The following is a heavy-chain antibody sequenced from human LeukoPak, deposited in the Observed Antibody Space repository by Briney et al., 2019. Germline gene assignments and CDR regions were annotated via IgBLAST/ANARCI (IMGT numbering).Heavy chain of an antibody. CDR1: GFTLSSSG. J-gene: IGHJ3*02. CDR2: IQYEGSVK. D-gene: IGHD3-22*01. V-gene: IGHV3-30*02. Sequence: GGSLRLSGAASGFTLSSSGMHWVRQAPGKGLEWVTFIQYEGSVKYNVDSVKGRFAVTRDNSKNTLYLQMNSLRAEDTAVYYCTWGYSYAFKIWGQGTMVTVSS. CDR3: TWGYSYAFKI.